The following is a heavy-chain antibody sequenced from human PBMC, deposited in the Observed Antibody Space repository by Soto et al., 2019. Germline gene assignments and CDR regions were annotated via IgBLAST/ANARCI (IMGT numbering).Heavy chain of an antibody. CDR1: GYIFTSYW. CDR2: IDPSDSYT. J-gene: IGHJ4*02. CDR3: WRHYDILTGYSD. V-gene: IGHV5-10-1*01. Sequence: GESLKISCKGSGYIFTSYWISWVRQMPGKGLEWMGRIDPSDSYTNYSPSFQGHVTISADKSISTAYLQWSSLKASDTALYYCWRHYDILTGYSDWGQRTLVTVSA. D-gene: IGHD3-9*01.